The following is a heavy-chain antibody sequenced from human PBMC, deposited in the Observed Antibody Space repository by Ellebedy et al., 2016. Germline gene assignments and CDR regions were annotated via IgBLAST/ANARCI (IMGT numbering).Heavy chain of an antibody. CDR3: ARHVSDSSSWSANWFDP. J-gene: IGHJ5*02. CDR1: GGSFSGYY. D-gene: IGHD6-13*01. V-gene: IGHV4-34*01. CDR2: IYYSGST. Sequence: SETLSLTCAVYGGSFSGYYWSWIRQPPGKGLEWIGSIYYSGSTYYNPSLKSRVTISVDTSKNQFSLKLSSVTAADTAVYYCARHVSDSSSWSANWFDPWGQGTLVTVSS.